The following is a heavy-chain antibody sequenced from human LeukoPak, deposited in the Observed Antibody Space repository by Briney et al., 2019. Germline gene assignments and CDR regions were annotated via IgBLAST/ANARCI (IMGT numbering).Heavy chain of an antibody. Sequence: PGGSLRLSCAASGFTFSSYAMSWVRQAPGKGLEWVSAIGGSGGSTYYADSVKGRFTISRDNSKNTLYLQMNSLRAEDTAVYYCAKSPFWSGFSYFDYWGQGTLVTVSS. CDR2: IGGSGGST. J-gene: IGHJ4*02. V-gene: IGHV3-23*01. D-gene: IGHD3-3*01. CDR3: AKSPFWSGFSYFDY. CDR1: GFTFSSYA.